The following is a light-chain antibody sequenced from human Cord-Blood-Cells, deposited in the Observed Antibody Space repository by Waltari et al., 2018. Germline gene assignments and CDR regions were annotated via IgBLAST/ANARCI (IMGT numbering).Light chain of an antibody. V-gene: IGKV1-39*01. J-gene: IGKJ1*01. CDR1: QSISSY. CDR2: AAS. CDR3: QQNYSTPRT. Sequence: DIQMTQSPSYLSASVGDSVTITCRASQSISSYLNWYQQKPRKAPKLLIYAASSLQSGVPSRFSGSGSGTYFTLTISSLQPEDFATYYCQQNYSTPRTFGQGTKVEIK.